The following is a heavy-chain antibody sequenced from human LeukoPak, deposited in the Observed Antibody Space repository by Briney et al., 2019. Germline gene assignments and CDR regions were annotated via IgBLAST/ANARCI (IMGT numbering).Heavy chain of an antibody. V-gene: IGHV3-7*04. CDR1: EFTLNRYW. J-gene: IGHJ4*02. Sequence: GGSLRLSCAASEFTLNRYWMSWVRQAPGKGLEWGANIKHDGSEAHYVDSVKGRFTISRDNAKNSLSLQMNSLNVDDTGVYFCTRDPLFGSGRTHLDFWSQGTLVSVSS. CDR3: TRDPLFGSGRTHLDF. CDR2: IKHDGSEA. D-gene: IGHD3-10*01.